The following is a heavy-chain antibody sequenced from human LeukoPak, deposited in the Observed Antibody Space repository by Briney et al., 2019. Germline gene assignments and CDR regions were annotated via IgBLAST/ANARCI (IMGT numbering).Heavy chain of an antibody. CDR1: GFTFSSYG. V-gene: IGHV3-30*02. J-gene: IGHJ3*02. Sequence: GGSLRLSCGASGFTFSSYGMHWVRQAPGKGLEWVAFIRFDGSNKYYAESVKGRFTISRDNFKNTLYLQMNSLRAEDTAVYYCFCQFYPAFDIWGPGAMVTVSS. CDR3: FCQFYPAFDI. CDR2: IRFDGSNK. D-gene: IGHD2/OR15-2a*01.